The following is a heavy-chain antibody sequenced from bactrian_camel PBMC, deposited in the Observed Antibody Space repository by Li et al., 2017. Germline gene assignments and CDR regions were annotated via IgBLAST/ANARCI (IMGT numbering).Heavy chain of an antibody. V-gene: IGHV3S67*01. CDR3: AADMSRRTYCANVVGDYNY. CDR1: GYTYSQYC. CDR2: IGNRGRT. J-gene: IGHJ4*01. Sequence: VQLVESGGGSVQPGGSLRLSCAASGYTYSQYCMGWFRQAPGKEREGVATIGNRGRTWYADSMEGRFTISKDNAKSTLYLQMDSLKPEDTAMYYCAADMSRRTYCANVVGDYNYWGQGTQVTVS. D-gene: IGHD2*01.